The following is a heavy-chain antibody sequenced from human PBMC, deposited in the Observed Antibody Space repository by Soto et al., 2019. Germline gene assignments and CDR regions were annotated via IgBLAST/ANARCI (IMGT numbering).Heavy chain of an antibody. CDR1: GGSISSGDYY. V-gene: IGHV4-30-4*01. J-gene: IGHJ4*02. Sequence: QVQLQESGPGLVKPSQTLSLTCTVSGGSISSGDYYWSWIRQPPGKGLEWIGYIYYSGSTYYNPSLSGRVTIAVDTSKNQSSLKLTSVPAPDTAVYYCARTVYGDQKPPFPDYWGQGTLVTVSS. CDR3: ARTVYGDQKPPFPDY. CDR2: IYYSGST. D-gene: IGHD4-17*01.